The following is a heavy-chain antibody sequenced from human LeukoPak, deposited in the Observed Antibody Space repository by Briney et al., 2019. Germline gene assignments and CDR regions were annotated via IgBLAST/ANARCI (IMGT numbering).Heavy chain of an antibody. CDR1: GYSFITYW. CDR3: ARRSDYGDSH. Sequence: GESLKISCKSSGYSFITYWIGCVRQLPGKVLEWMGIIYPDDSDTRYSPSFQGLVTISADKSISTAYLQWSSLKASDTAMYYCARRSDYGDSHWGQGTLVTVSS. D-gene: IGHD4-17*01. V-gene: IGHV5-51*01. J-gene: IGHJ4*02. CDR2: IYPDDSDT.